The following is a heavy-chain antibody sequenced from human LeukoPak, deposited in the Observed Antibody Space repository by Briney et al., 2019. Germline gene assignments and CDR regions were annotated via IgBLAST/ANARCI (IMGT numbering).Heavy chain of an antibody. Sequence: GGSLRHSCAASGFTFSSYSMNWVRQAPGKGLEWVSYISSSRSTIYYADSVKGRFTISRDNAKNSLYLQMNSLRAEDTAVYYCARDFGGALFDYWGQGTLVTVSS. J-gene: IGHJ4*02. CDR2: ISSSRSTI. CDR3: ARDFGGALFDY. CDR1: GFTFSSYS. D-gene: IGHD3-10*01. V-gene: IGHV3-48*01.